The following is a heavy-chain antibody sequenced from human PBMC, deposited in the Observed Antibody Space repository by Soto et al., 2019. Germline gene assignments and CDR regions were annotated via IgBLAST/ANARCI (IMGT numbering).Heavy chain of an antibody. J-gene: IGHJ4*02. CDR3: ASKPNSRYYFDY. V-gene: IGHV4-28*01. Sequence: QMQLQESGPGLVKPSDTLSLTCAVSGYSISSSNWWGWIRQPPGKGLEWIGYIYYIGSTYFTPSLKSRVTMSVVTSNNQFALRLNSVTAVDTAVYYCASKPNSRYYFDYWGQGTLVTVSS. CDR1: GYSISSSNW. D-gene: IGHD6-6*01. CDR2: IYYIGST.